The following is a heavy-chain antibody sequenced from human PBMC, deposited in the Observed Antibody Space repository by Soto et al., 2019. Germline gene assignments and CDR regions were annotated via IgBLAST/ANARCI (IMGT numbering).Heavy chain of an antibody. V-gene: IGHV4-34*01. CDR2: INHTGSA. CDR3: ASQVGVRRSWVGLA. J-gene: IGHJ5*02. CDR1: GGSFNNYF. Sequence: SETLSLTCVVSGGSFNNYFWSWIRQPPGKGLEWIGEINHTGSANYNPSLKSRVTMSVDTSKKQFSLRLTSVTAADTATYYCASQVGVRRSWVGLAWGQGSLVTVSS. D-gene: IGHD6-13*01.